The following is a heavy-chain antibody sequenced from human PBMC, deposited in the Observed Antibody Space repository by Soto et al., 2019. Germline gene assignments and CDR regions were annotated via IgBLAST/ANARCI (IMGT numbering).Heavy chain of an antibody. Sequence: GGSLRLSCAASGFTFSSYSMNWVRQAPGKGLEWVSYISSSSSTIYYADSVKGRFTISRDNAKNSLYLQMNSLRAEDTAVYYCAHLGLVVDYDILTGFPPPWYYYMDVWGKGTTVTVSS. CDR1: GFTFSSYS. CDR2: ISSSSSTI. D-gene: IGHD3-9*01. CDR3: AHLGLVVDYDILTGFPPPWYYYMDV. J-gene: IGHJ6*03. V-gene: IGHV3-48*01.